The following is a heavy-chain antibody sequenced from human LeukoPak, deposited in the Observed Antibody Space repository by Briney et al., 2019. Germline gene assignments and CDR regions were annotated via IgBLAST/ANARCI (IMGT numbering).Heavy chain of an antibody. V-gene: IGHV3-30*18. J-gene: IGHJ6*02. CDR1: GFTFSSYG. CDR3: AKGLGSWYGGGHYYGMDV. Sequence: GGSLRLSCAASGFTFSSYGMHWVRQAPGKGLEWVAVISYDGSNKYYADSVKGRFTISRDNSKNTLYLQMNGLRAEDTAVYYCAKGLGSWYGGGHYYGMDVWGQGTTVTVSS. CDR2: ISYDGSNK. D-gene: IGHD6-13*01.